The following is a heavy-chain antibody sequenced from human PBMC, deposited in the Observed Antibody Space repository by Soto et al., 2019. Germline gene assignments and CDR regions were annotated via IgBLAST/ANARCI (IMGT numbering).Heavy chain of an antibody. V-gene: IGHV4-39*01. CDR3: ASKGYRI. J-gene: IGHJ1*01. CDR1: GGSISGSDYY. CDR2: IYYTGNT. D-gene: IGHD2-2*01. Sequence: SETLSLTCTVSGGSISGSDYYWGWIRQPPGKGLEWIGGIYYTGNTYYKSSLKSRVTISVDTSKNQFSLELRSLTAADTAVYYCASKGYRIWGQGTQVTVSS.